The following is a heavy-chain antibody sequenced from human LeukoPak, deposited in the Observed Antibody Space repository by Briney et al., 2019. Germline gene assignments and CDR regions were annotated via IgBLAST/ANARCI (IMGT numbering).Heavy chain of an antibody. CDR1: GDSVSSNSAA. J-gene: IGHJ3*02. V-gene: IGHV6-1*01. Sequence: SQTLSLTCAISGDSVSSNSAAWNWIRQSPSRGLEWLGGTYYRSKWYYDYALSVKSRITINPDTSKNQFSLQLNSVTPEDTAVYYCAGVGGLAAAGIFGAFDIWGQGTMVTVSS. CDR3: AGVGGLAAAGIFGAFDI. D-gene: IGHD6-13*01. CDR2: TYYRSKWYY.